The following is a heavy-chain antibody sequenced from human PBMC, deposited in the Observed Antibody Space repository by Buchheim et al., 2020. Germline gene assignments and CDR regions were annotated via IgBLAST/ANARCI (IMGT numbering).Heavy chain of an antibody. CDR3: ARDGGDCSSTSCYYYGMDV. V-gene: IGHV3-74*01. CDR1: GFTFSSYW. Sequence: EVQLVESGGGLVQPGGSLRLSCAASGFTFSSYWMHWVRQAPGKGLVWVSRINCDWSSTRNADCVKGGFTISRDNAKNTLYLQMNSLRAEDTAVYYCARDGGDCSSTSCYYYGMDVWGQGTT. D-gene: IGHD2-2*01. J-gene: IGHJ6*02. CDR2: INCDWSST.